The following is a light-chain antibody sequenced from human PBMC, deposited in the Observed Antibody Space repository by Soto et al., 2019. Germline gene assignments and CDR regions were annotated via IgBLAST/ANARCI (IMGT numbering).Light chain of an antibody. Sequence: QSALTQPRSVSGSPGQSVTISCTGTSSDVGGYNYVSWYQQHPGKAPKVMIYDVSERPSGVPDRFSGSKSGNTASLTISELQAEDEADYYCCSYAGSPRYVFGTGTKVTVL. V-gene: IGLV2-11*01. J-gene: IGLJ1*01. CDR3: CSYAGSPRYV. CDR1: SSDVGGYNY. CDR2: DVS.